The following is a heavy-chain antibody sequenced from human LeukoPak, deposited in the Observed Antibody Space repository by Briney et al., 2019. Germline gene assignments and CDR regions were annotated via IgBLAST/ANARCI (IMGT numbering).Heavy chain of an antibody. CDR3: ARGYSSNWYYFDY. J-gene: IGHJ4*02. CDR2: ISSSSSYI. D-gene: IGHD6-13*01. CDR1: GFTLSSYS. V-gene: IGHV3-21*01. Sequence: GGSLRLSCAASGFTLSSYSMNWVRQAPGKGLEWVSSISSSSSYIYYADSVKGRFTISRDNAKNTLYLQMNSLRAEDTAVYYCARGYSSNWYYFDYWGQGTLVTVSS.